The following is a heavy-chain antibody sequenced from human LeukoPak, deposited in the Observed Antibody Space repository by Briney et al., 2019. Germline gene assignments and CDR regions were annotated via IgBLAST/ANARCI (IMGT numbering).Heavy chain of an antibody. CDR2: INQDGSAQ. J-gene: IGHJ4*02. CDR1: GFSFSGYW. D-gene: IGHD1-26*01. Sequence: GGSLRLSCTASGFSFSGYWMSWVRQAPGKGLEWVANINQDGSAQYYVDSVKGQFTIPRDNAKNSLYLQMNSLRVEDTAVYYCARGHPHGWELYLDYWGQGTLVTVSS. CDR3: ARGHPHGWELYLDY. V-gene: IGHV3-7*01.